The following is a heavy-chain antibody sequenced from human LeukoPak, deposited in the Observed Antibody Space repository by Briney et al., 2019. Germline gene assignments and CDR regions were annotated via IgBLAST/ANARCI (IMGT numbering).Heavy chain of an antibody. V-gene: IGHV1-69*13. Sequence: ASVKVSCKVSGYTLTELSMHWVRQAPGQGLEWMGGIIPIFGTANYAQKFQGRVTITADESTSTAYMELSSLRSEDTAVYYCARSMEQLDYYYYYGMDVWGQGTTVTVSS. J-gene: IGHJ6*02. CDR2: IIPIFGTA. CDR1: GYTLTELS. D-gene: IGHD6-13*01. CDR3: ARSMEQLDYYYYYGMDV.